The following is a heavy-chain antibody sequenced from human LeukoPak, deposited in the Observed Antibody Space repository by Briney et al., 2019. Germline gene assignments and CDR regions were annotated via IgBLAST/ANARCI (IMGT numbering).Heavy chain of an antibody. J-gene: IGHJ4*02. V-gene: IGHV3-53*01. D-gene: IGHD3-10*01. CDR1: GFTVSSNS. CDR2: IYSDNT. CDR3: ARDPSMIRGENTPYFDY. Sequence: GGSLRLSCTASGFTVSSNSMGWVRHAPGKGLEWVSFIYSDNTHYSDSVKGRFTISRDNSKNTLYLQMNSLRAEDTAVYYCARDPSMIRGENTPYFDYWGQGTLVTVSS.